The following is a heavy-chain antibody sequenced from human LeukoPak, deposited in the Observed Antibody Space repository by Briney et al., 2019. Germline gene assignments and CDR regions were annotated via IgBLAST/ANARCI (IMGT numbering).Heavy chain of an antibody. CDR1: GFTFSNYA. J-gene: IGHJ5*02. CDR3: AKAQAIFGYNWFDP. D-gene: IGHD2/OR15-2a*01. Sequence: PGGSLRLSCAASGFTFSNYAMNWVRQAPGKGLEWVSFISGSGTTTQYADSVKGRFTISSDNSKNTLYLQMNSLRAEDTAVYYCAKAQAIFGYNWFDPWGQGTLVTVSS. CDR2: ISGSGTTT. V-gene: IGHV3-23*01.